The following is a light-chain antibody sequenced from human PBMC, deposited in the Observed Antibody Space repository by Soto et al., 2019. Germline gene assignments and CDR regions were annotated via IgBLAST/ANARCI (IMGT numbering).Light chain of an antibody. J-gene: IGLJ2*01. CDR2: YDS. Sequence: SYELTQSPSVSVAPGKTARITCGGNNIGSKSVHWYQQKAGQAPILAMYYDSDRPSGIPERFSGSNSGNTATLTISTVEAGDEADYYCQVWDISSNHVIFGGGTKLTVL. V-gene: IGLV3-21*04. CDR1: NIGSKS. CDR3: QVWDISSNHVI.